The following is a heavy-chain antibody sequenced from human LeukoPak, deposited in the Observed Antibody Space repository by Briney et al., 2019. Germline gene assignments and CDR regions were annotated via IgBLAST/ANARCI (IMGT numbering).Heavy chain of an antibody. J-gene: IGHJ4*02. V-gene: IGHV3-30*18. CDR2: ISYDGSNK. Sequence: GGSLRLSCAASGFSFTNYGMHWVRQAPGKGLQWVADISYDGSNKYYADSMTGRFSISRDNSKNTLYLQMSSLRAEDTAVYYCAKDWGFQFASGSYCEYWGRGTLVTVSS. CDR1: GFSFTNYG. CDR3: AKDWGFQFASGSYCEY. D-gene: IGHD3-10*01.